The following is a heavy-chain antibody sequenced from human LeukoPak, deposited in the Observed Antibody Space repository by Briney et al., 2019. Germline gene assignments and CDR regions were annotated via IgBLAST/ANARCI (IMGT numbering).Heavy chain of an antibody. D-gene: IGHD3-22*01. CDR1: GYTFTNYY. CDR2: INPSGGST. V-gene: IGHV1-46*03. Sequence: ASVKVSCKASGYTFTNYYMHWVRQAPGHGLEWMGIINPSGGSTSYAQKFQGRVTMTRDTSTTTVYMELSSLRSEDTAVYPCATARTGYYYDSSGYYFDAFDIWGQGTMVTVSS. CDR3: ATARTGYYYDSSGYYFDAFDI. J-gene: IGHJ3*02.